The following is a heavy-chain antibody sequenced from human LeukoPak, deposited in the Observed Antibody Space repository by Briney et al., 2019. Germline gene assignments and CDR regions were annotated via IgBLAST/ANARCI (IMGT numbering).Heavy chain of an antibody. J-gene: IGHJ4*02. CDR2: INHSGST. D-gene: IGHD1-7*01. CDR1: GGSFSGYY. CDR3: ASGVWNYDY. V-gene: IGHV4-34*01. Sequence: SETLSLTCAVYGGSFSGYYWSWIRQPPGKGLEWIGEINHSGSTNYNPSLKSRVTISVDTSKNQFSLKLSSVTAADTAVYYCASGVWNYDYWGQGTLVTVS.